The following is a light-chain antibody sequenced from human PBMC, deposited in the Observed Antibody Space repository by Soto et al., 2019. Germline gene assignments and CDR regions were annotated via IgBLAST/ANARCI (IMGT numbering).Light chain of an antibody. CDR3: QQYGSSRT. V-gene: IGKV3-20*01. CDR2: SAS. J-gene: IGKJ1*01. Sequence: EVVLTQSPGTLSLSPGERATLSCRASQSISSSYLAWYQQKPGQAPRLLIYSASSRATGIPDRFSGSGSGTDFTLTISRLEPKDFAVYYCQQYGSSRTFGQGTKVEFK. CDR1: QSISSSY.